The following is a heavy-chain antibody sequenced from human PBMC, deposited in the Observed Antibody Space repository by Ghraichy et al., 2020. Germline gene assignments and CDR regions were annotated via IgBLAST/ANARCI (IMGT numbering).Heavy chain of an antibody. Sequence: WGSLRLSCAASGFTFSSYDMHWVRQGTGKGLEWVSYIGKFGDTYYTASVKGRFTISRENAKNSLYLQMNSLRAGDTAVYYCVRAVPGRCSGGSCYSDEFDYWGQGTLVTVSS. V-gene: IGHV3-13*01. CDR3: VRAVPGRCSGGSCYSDEFDY. CDR1: GFTFSSYD. J-gene: IGHJ4*02. D-gene: IGHD2-15*01. CDR2: IGKFGDT.